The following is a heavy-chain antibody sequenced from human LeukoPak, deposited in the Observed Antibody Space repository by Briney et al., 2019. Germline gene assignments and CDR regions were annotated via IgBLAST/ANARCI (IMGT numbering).Heavy chain of an antibody. J-gene: IGHJ5*02. V-gene: IGHV1-46*01. CDR1: GYTFTICY. Sequence: ASGNVSCKASGYTFTICYMHWLRHAPGHGLGLMGIIRPTTGSTADSQAFQGRVTITMYRSTGTVYMELSSLKSEDTAVYYCARERDSSFYFDPWGQGTLVTVSS. CDR3: ARERDSSFYFDP. D-gene: IGHD2/OR15-2a*01. CDR2: IRPTTGST.